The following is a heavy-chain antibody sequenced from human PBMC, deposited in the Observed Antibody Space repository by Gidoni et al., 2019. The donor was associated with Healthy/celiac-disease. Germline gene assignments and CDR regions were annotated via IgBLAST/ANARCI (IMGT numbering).Heavy chain of an antibody. D-gene: IGHD2-8*01. CDR1: GFTFSSYA. V-gene: IGHV3-30-3*01. Sequence: QVQLVESGGGVVQPGRSLRLSCAASGFTFSSYAMPWVRQAPGKGLEWVAVISYDGSNKYYADSVKGRFTISRDNSKNTLYLQMNSLRAEDTAVYYCARGMLYLSDYYYMDVWGKGTTVTVSS. CDR3: ARGMLYLSDYYYMDV. CDR2: ISYDGSNK. J-gene: IGHJ6*03.